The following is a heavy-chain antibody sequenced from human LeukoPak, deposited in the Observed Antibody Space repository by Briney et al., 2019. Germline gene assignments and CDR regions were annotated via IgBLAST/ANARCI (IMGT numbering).Heavy chain of an antibody. Sequence: PGGSLRLSCAASGFTFSSYAMSWVRQAPGKGLEWVSYISSSSSTIYYADSVKGRFTISRDNAKNSLYLQMNSLRAEDTAVYYCARDRYDILTGYVNFDYWGQGTLVTVSS. V-gene: IGHV3-48*01. CDR3: ARDRYDILTGYVNFDY. CDR2: ISSSSSTI. J-gene: IGHJ4*02. CDR1: GFTFSSYA. D-gene: IGHD3-9*01.